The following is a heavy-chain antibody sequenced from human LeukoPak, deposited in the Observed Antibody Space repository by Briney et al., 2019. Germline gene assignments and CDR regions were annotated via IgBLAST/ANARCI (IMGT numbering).Heavy chain of an antibody. CDR2: IWYDGSNK. CDR1: GFIFSNYG. Sequence: GRSLRLSCAASGFIFSNYGMHWVRQDPGKGLEWVAVIWYDGSNKYYADSVKGRFTISRDNSKNTLYLRMNSLRAEDTAVYYCARGLFVVVPAAIVSDFDYWGQGALVTVSS. CDR3: ARGLFVVVPAAIVSDFDY. D-gene: IGHD2-2*01. V-gene: IGHV3-33*01. J-gene: IGHJ4*02.